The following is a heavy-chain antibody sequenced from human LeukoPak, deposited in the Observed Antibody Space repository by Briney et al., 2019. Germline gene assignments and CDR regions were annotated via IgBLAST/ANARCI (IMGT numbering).Heavy chain of an antibody. D-gene: IGHD3-22*01. CDR3: ARGGRGSAAVVAPRSFDI. CDR1: GFTVSSIP. Sequence: GGSLRPSCAAPGFTVSSIPMVWGRQAPGEGLGWGSVTYTGGNSYYADSVKGRFIISRDISKNTLYLQMNSLRAEDSALYYCARGGRGSAAVVAPRSFDIWGQGTMVTVSS. CDR2: TYTGGNS. J-gene: IGHJ3*02. V-gene: IGHV3-53*01.